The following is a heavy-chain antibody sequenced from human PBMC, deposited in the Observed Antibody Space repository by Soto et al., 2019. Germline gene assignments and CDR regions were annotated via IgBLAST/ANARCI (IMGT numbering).Heavy chain of an antibody. CDR2: ILPIFGTA. CDR3: ATDSRGGIAAPFGAY. Sequence: SVKVSCKASGGTFSSYAISWVRQAPGQGLEWMGGILPIFGTANYAQKFQGRVTITADESTSTAYMELSSLRSEDTAVYYCATDSRGGIAAPFGAYWGQGTLVTVSS. CDR1: GGTFSSYA. D-gene: IGHD6-6*01. V-gene: IGHV1-69*13. J-gene: IGHJ4*02.